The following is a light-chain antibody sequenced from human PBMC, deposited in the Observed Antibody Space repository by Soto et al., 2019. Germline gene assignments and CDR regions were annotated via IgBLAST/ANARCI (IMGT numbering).Light chain of an antibody. Sequence: EIVMTQSPATLSVSPGERATLSCRASQSVSSNLAWYQQKPGQAPRLLIYGESTRATGIPARFSGSGSGTEFTLNISSLQSEDFAVYYCQQYNNWPPKTFGQGTKVEIK. V-gene: IGKV3-15*01. CDR1: QSVSSN. CDR3: QQYNNWPPKT. J-gene: IGKJ1*01. CDR2: GES.